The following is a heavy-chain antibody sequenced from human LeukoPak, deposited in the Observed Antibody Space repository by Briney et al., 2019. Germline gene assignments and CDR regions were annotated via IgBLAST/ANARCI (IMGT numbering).Heavy chain of an antibody. Sequence: GGSLRLSCAAPGFTFSSYGMHWVRRAPGKGLEWVAVIWYDGSNKYYADSVKGRFTISRDNSKNTLYLQMDSLRAEDTAVYYCARDRYYDSSGYYGTGLYYYGMDVWGQGTTVTVSS. CDR2: IWYDGSNK. D-gene: IGHD3-22*01. J-gene: IGHJ6*02. CDR3: ARDRYYDSSGYYGTGLYYYGMDV. CDR1: GFTFSSYG. V-gene: IGHV3-33*01.